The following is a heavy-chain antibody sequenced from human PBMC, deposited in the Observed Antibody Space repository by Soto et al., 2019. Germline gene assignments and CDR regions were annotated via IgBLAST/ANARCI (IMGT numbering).Heavy chain of an antibody. CDR2: IYYSGST. CDR3: AREVRSIAARAVWLDP. J-gene: IGHJ5*02. D-gene: IGHD6-6*01. CDR1: GGSFSYYY. Sequence: TLSLTCAVYGGSFSYYYWVWIRQPPGKGLEWIGYIYYSGSTYYNPSLKSRVTISVDTYKNQFSLKLSSVTAAETAVYYCAREVRSIAARAVWLDPWGQGPLVTVSS. V-gene: IGHV4-30-4*08.